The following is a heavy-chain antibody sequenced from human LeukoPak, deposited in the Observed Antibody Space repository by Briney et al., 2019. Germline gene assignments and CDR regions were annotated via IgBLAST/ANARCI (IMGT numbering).Heavy chain of an antibody. J-gene: IGHJ2*01. CDR1: GFTFSSYW. V-gene: IGHV3-23*01. CDR3: AKCLGGSGSYSWYFDL. D-gene: IGHD1-26*01. CDR2: ISGGGST. Sequence: GGSLRLSCAASGFTFSSYWMHWVRQAPGKGLEWVSAISGGGSTFYADSVKGRFTISVDNSKNTLYLQMNSLRAEDTAVYYCAKCLGGSGSYSWYFDLWGRDTLVTVSS.